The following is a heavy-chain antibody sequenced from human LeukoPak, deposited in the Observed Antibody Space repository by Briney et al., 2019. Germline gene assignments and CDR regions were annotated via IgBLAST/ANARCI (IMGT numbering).Heavy chain of an antibody. D-gene: IGHD1-26*01. CDR3: AKAPPAVGGSYSDY. Sequence: TGGSLRLSCAASGFTFNSYAMSWVRQAPGKGLEWVSAISGSGGSTYYADSVKGRFTISRDNSKNTLYLQMNSLRAEDTAVYYCAKAPPAVGGSYSDYWGQGTLVTVSS. J-gene: IGHJ4*02. V-gene: IGHV3-23*01. CDR2: ISGSGGST. CDR1: GFTFNSYA.